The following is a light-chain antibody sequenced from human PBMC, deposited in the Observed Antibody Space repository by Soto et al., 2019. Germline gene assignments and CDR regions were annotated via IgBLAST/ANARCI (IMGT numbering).Light chain of an antibody. CDR3: QSYDSSLSVNAV. V-gene: IGLV1-40*01. Sequence: QSVLTQPPSVSGAPGQRVTISCTGSSSNIGAGYDVHWYQQLPGTAPKLLIYGNSNRPSGVPDRFSGSKSGTSASLAITGRQAEDEADYYCQSYDSSLSVNAVFGGGTQLTVL. CDR2: GNS. CDR1: SSNIGAGYD. J-gene: IGLJ7*01.